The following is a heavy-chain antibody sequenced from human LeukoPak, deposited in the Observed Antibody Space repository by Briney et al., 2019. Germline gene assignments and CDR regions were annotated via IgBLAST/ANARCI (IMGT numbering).Heavy chain of an antibody. CDR3: ARARDSIFLFDY. J-gene: IGHJ4*02. V-gene: IGHV3-11*04. CDR1: GFTFSDYC. D-gene: IGHD3-22*01. Sequence: PGGSLRLSCVGSGFTFSDYCMSWIRQAPGKGLEWVSYICSSVGTIYYADSVKGRFTISRDNAKNSLYLQMNSLRAEDTAVYYCARARDSIFLFDYWGQGTLVTVSS. CDR2: ICSSVGTI.